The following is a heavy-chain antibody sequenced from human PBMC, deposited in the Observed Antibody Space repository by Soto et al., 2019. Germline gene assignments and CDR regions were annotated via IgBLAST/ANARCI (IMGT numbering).Heavy chain of an antibody. CDR3: ASPPVSVVAASLEGFDP. D-gene: IGHD2-15*01. CDR2: IYYSGST. J-gene: IGHJ5*02. CDR1: GGSISSSSYY. Sequence: SETLSLTCTVAGGSISSSSYYWGWIRQPPGKGLEWIGRIYYSGSTYYNPSLKSRVTISVDTSKNQFSLKLSSVTAADTAVYYCASPPVSVVAASLEGFDPWGQGTLVTVSS. V-gene: IGHV4-39*01.